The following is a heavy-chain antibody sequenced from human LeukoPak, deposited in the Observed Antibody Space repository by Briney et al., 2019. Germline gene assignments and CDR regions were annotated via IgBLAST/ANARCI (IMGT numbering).Heavy chain of an antibody. V-gene: IGHV3-53*05. J-gene: IGHJ6*03. CDR3: AKPIAAAGSPAHYYYYYMDV. Sequence: GGSLRLSCAASGFTVSSNYMSWVRQAPGKGLEWVSVIYSGGSTYYADSVKGRFTISRDNSKNTLYLQMNSLRAEDTAVYYCAKPIAAAGSPAHYYYYYMDVWGKGTTVTVSS. CDR1: GFTVSSNY. CDR2: IYSGGST. D-gene: IGHD6-13*01.